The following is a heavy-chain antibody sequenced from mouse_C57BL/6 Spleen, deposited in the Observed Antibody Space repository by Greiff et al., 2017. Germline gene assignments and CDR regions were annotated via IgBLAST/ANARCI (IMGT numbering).Heavy chain of an antibody. J-gene: IGHJ4*01. CDR3: ARYGLLYYYAMDY. CDR2: IYPGDGAT. V-gene: IGHV1-80*01. CDR1: GYAFSSYW. D-gene: IGHD1-1*02. Sequence: VQLQQSGAELVKPGASVKISCKASGYAFSSYWMNWVKQRPGKGLEWIGQIYPGDGATTYNGKFKGKATLTADKSSSTAYMQLSSLTSEDSAVYFCARYGLLYYYAMDYWGQGTSVTVSS.